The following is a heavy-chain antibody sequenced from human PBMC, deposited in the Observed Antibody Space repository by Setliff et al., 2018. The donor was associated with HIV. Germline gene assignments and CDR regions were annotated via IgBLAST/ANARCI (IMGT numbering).Heavy chain of an antibody. J-gene: IGHJ6*03. V-gene: IGHV4-59*08. D-gene: IGHD6-19*01. CDR3: AKRGYVSAWYDGPVQFYQHMDV. Sequence: SETLSLTCTVSGDSIRGYYWSWIRQPPGKGLEWMGYVFYTGFAAYNPTLKSRLTISVDTSKSQFSLKLTSVTAAETAVYYCAKRGYVSAWYDGPVQFYQHMDVWGKGTTVTVSS. CDR1: GDSIRGYY. CDR2: VFYTGFA.